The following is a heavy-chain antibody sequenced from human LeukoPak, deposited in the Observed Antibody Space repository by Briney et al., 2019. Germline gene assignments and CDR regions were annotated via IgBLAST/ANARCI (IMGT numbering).Heavy chain of an antibody. J-gene: IGHJ6*03. Sequence: SETLSLTCTVSGYSISSGYYWGWIRQPPGKGLEWIGSIYHSGSTYYNPSLKSRVTISVDTSKNQFSLKLTSVTAADTAIYYCARRQVGVLSGDFYYNYMDVWGKGTTVTVSS. V-gene: IGHV4-38-2*02. CDR2: IYHSGST. D-gene: IGHD1-26*01. CDR1: GYSISSGYY. CDR3: ARRQVGVLSGDFYYNYMDV.